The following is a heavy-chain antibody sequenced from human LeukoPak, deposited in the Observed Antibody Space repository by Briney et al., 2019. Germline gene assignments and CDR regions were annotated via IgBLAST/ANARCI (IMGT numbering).Heavy chain of an antibody. CDR2: ISMNSGSI. CDR1: GFTFDDYA. V-gene: IGHV3-9*01. D-gene: IGHD6-19*01. J-gene: IGHJ4*02. CDR3: AKGEKKWLARQPDY. Sequence: PGESLRLSCAASGFTFDDYAMHWVRQAPGKGLEWVSGISMNSGSIGYADSVKGRFTISRDNAKNSLYLQMNSLRAEDTALYYCAKGEKKWLARQPDYWGQGTLVTVSS.